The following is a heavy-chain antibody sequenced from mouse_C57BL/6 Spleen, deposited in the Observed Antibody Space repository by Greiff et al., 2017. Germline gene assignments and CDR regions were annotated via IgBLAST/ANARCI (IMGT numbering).Heavy chain of an antibody. CDR1: GYTFTSYW. CDR2: IHPNSGST. CDR3: ARYSNYAMDY. D-gene: IGHD2-5*01. J-gene: IGHJ4*01. Sequence: QVQLQQPGAELVKPGASVKLSCKASGYTFTSYWMHWVKQRPGQGLEWIGMIHPNSGSTNYNEKFKSKATLTVNKSSSTAYMQLRSLTSEDSAVYYCARYSNYAMDYWGQGTSVTVSS. V-gene: IGHV1-64*01.